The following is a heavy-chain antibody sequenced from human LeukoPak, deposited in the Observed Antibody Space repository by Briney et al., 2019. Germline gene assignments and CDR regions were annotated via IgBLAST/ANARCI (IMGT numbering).Heavy chain of an antibody. CDR3: ARLSAAAEAFDY. CDR2: IYTSEST. D-gene: IGHD6-13*01. J-gene: IGHJ4*02. CDR1: GGSISSSNYY. V-gene: IGHV4-61*02. Sequence: SQTLSLTCSVSGGSISSSNYYWSWIRQPAGKGLEWIERIYTSESTNYNPSLKSRVTISVDTSKNQFSLKLSSVTAADTAVYYCARLSAAAEAFDYWGQGTLVTVSS.